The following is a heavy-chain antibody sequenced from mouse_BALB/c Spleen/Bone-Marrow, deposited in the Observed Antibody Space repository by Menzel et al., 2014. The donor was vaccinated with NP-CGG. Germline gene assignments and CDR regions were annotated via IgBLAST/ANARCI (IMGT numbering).Heavy chain of an antibody. Sequence: EVQLVESGGGLVKPGGSLKLSCAASGFTFSSYAMSWVRQTPEKRLEWVATISSGGSYTYYPDSVKGRFPISRDNAKNTLYLQMSSLRSEDTAMYYCARHGITRLLDYWGQGTTLTVSS. CDR3: ARHGITRLLDY. V-gene: IGHV5-9-3*01. CDR2: ISSGGSYT. CDR1: GFTFSSYA. D-gene: IGHD2-4*01. J-gene: IGHJ2*01.